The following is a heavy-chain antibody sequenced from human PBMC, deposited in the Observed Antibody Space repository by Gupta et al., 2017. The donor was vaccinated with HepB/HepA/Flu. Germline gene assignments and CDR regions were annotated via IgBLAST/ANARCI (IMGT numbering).Heavy chain of an antibody. Sequence: QVQLVDSGGGVVQPGRSLRLSCAASGFSFSRAAMHWVRQAPGKGLGWVKSNVFDVRGKYYADSVKGRFTMARENAETKAYLTVTSVRPEDTAFDVGERIADSRGQSREYWGQGTLVTVSS. CDR1: GFSFSRAA. D-gene: IGHD2-21*01. CDR3: ERIADSRGQSREY. V-gene: IGHV3-30*02. J-gene: IGHJ4*01. CDR2: NVFDVRGK.